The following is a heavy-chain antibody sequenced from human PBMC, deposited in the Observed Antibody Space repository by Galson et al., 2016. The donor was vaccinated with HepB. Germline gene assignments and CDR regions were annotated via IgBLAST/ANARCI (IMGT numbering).Heavy chain of an antibody. Sequence: SLRLSCAASGLIVSSNYISWFRQAPGRGLEWVSVIYFGEDSVHADSVTGRFTISTDNSQNTLYLHMNSLTVEDTGVYYCARGMTGYSSFDYWGRGTLVTVSS. CDR1: GLIVSSNY. D-gene: IGHD5-18*01. CDR3: ARGMTGYSSFDY. CDR2: IYFGEDS. J-gene: IGHJ4*02. V-gene: IGHV3-53*01.